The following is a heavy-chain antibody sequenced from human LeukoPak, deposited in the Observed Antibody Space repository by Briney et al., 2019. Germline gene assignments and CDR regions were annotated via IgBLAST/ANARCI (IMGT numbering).Heavy chain of an antibody. CDR1: GASISSYY. CDR2: IYYSGST. V-gene: IGHV4-59*01. D-gene: IGHD1-14*01. J-gene: IGHJ4*02. CDR3: AAAGPFYYFDH. Sequence: SETLSLTCTVSGASISSYYWSWIRQPPGKGLEWIGYIYYSGSTNYNPSLKSRVTISVDTSKNQFSLKLSSVTAADTAVYYCAAAGPFYYFDHWGQGTLVTVSS.